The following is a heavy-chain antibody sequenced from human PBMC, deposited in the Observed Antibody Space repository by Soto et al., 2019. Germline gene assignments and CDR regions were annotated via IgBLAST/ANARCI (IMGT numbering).Heavy chain of an antibody. D-gene: IGHD1-7*01. CDR3: AATPGWNYDDGMDV. CDR2: IVVGSGNT. CDR1: GFTFTSSA. J-gene: IGHJ6*02. V-gene: IGHV1-58*01. Sequence: QMQLVQSGPEVKKPGTSVKVSCKASGFTFTSSAVQWVRQARGQRLEWIGWIVVGSGNTNYAQKFQERVTITRDMSTSTAYMELSSLRSEDTAVYYCAATPGWNYDDGMDVWGQGTTVTVSS.